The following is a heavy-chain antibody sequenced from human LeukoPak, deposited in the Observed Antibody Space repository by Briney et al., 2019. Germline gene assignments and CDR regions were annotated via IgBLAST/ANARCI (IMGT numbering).Heavy chain of an antibody. CDR2: ISSSGSTI. D-gene: IGHD2-2*01. CDR3: ARVQPSCQTSDY. Sequence: GGSLRLSCAASGFTFSSYSMNWVRQAPGKGLEWVSYISSSGSTIYYADSVKGRFTISRDNAKNSLYLQMNSLRAEDTAVYYCARVQPSCQTSDYWGQGTLVTVSS. V-gene: IGHV3-48*04. CDR1: GFTFSSYS. J-gene: IGHJ4*02.